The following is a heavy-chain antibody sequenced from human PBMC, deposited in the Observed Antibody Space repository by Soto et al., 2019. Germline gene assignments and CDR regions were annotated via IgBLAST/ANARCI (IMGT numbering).Heavy chain of an antibody. J-gene: IGHJ4*02. Sequence: QVQLVESGGGVVQPGRSLRLSCAASGFTFSSYAMHWVRQAPGKGLEWVAVISYDGSNKYYADSVKGRFTISRDNSKNTLYLQMNSLTAEDTAVYYCARDREQYLDYWGQGTLVTVSS. CDR3: ARDREQYLDY. D-gene: IGHD4-4*01. CDR1: GFTFSSYA. V-gene: IGHV3-30-3*01. CDR2: ISYDGSNK.